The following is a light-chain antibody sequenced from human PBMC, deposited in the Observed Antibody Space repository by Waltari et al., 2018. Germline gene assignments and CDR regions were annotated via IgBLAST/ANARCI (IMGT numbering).Light chain of an antibody. Sequence: QSALTQPASVSGSPGQSITISCTGTSSDVGSYNLVSWYQQHPGKAPKLMIYEGSKRPSGVSHRFSGSKSGNTASLTISGLQAEDEADYYCCSYAGSRTDWVFGGGTKLTVL. CDR1: SSDVGSYNL. CDR3: CSYAGSRTDWV. V-gene: IGLV2-23*01. J-gene: IGLJ3*02. CDR2: EGS.